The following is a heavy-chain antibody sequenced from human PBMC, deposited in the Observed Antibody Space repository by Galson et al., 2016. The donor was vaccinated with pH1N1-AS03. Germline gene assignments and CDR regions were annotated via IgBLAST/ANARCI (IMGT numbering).Heavy chain of an antibody. V-gene: IGHV4-59*08. CDR3: ARHDPPGDYGGTHWYVDL. D-gene: IGHD4-17*01. Sequence: ETLSLTCSVSGGSIRNYYWSWIRQPPGKGLEWIGHIFYSGTSIYNPSLKSRATILVDTSKNHFSLRLSSVTAPDTAVYYCARHDPPGDYGGTHWYVDLWGRGTLVTVSS. J-gene: IGHJ2*01. CDR1: GGSIRNYY. CDR2: IFYSGTS.